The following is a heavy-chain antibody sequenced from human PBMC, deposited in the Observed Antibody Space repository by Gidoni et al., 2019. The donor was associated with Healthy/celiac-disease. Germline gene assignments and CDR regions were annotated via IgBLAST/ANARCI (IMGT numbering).Heavy chain of an antibody. V-gene: IGHV3-9*01. J-gene: IGHJ6*02. CDR2: ISWNSGSI. Sequence: EVQLVESGGGLVQPGRSLRLSCAASGFTFDDYAMHWVRQAPGKGLEWVSGISWNSGSIGYADSVKGRFTISRDNAKNSLYLQMNSLRAEDTALYYCAKDESLWHILTGHPGGMDVWGQGTTVTVSS. D-gene: IGHD3-9*01. CDR3: AKDESLWHILTGHPGGMDV. CDR1: GFTFDDYA.